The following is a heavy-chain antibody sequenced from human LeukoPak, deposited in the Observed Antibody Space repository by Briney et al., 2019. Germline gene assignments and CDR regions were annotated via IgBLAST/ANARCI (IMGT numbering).Heavy chain of an antibody. V-gene: IGHV4-59*08. CDR2: IYYTGST. Sequence: SETLSLTCTVSGGSISSSYWSWIRQPPGKGLEWIGYIYYTGSTNYNPSLKSRVTISVDTSKTQFSPKLSSVTAADTAVYYCARHVPDGYNPVRYFDYRGQGTLVTVSS. CDR1: GGSISSSY. CDR3: ARHVPDGYNPVRYFDY. D-gene: IGHD5-24*01. J-gene: IGHJ4*02.